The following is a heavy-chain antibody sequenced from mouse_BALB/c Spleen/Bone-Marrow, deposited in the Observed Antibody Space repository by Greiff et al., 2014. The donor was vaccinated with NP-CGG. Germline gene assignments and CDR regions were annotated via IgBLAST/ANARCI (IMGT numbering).Heavy chain of an antibody. Sequence: VNLVESGPGLVAPSQSLSITCTVSGFSLTNYGVHWVRQPPGKGLEWLGVIWAGGSTNYNSALMSRLSISKDNSKSQVFLQMNSLQTDDTAMYYCAREGGTGFASWGQGTLVTVSA. CDR3: AREGGTGFAS. V-gene: IGHV2-9*02. J-gene: IGHJ3*01. D-gene: IGHD4-1*01. CDR2: IWAGGST. CDR1: GFSLTNYG.